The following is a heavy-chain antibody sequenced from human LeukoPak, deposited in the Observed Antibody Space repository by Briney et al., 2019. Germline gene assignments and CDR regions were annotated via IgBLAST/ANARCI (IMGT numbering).Heavy chain of an antibody. J-gene: IGHJ4*02. CDR3: ARRGIAAAGYDY. Sequence: TSETLSLTCTVSGGSISSYYWSWIRQPPGKGLEWIGYIYYGGTTNYNPSLKSRVTILVDTSKNQFSLNLSSVTAADTAVYYCARRGIAAAGYDYWGQGTLVTVSS. CDR2: IYYGGTT. D-gene: IGHD6-13*01. CDR1: GGSISSYY. V-gene: IGHV4-59*08.